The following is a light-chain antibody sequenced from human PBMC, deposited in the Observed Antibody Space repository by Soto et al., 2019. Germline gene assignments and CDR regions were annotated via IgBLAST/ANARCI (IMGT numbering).Light chain of an antibody. CDR3: QHYYSYPWT. Sequence: DIQMTQSPSTLSASIGDRVTITCRASQTINNWLAWYQQKPGKAPNLLIYHASNLETGVPSRFSGSAFGTDFTLTISSLQPDDFATYYCQHYYSYPWTFGQGTKVEIK. J-gene: IGKJ1*01. CDR1: QTINNW. CDR2: HAS. V-gene: IGKV1-5*01.